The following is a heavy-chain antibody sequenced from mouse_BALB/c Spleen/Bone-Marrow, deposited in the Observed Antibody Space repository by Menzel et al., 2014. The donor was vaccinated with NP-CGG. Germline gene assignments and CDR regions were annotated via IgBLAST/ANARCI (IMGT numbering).Heavy chain of an antibody. J-gene: IGHJ2*01. CDR2: IDPSDSET. CDR3: ARTYFDY. CDR1: GYTFTSYW. V-gene: IGHV1-69*02. Sequence: VQLQQSGAELVKPGAPVKLSRKASGYTFTSYWMNWVKQRPGRGLEWIGRIDPSDSETHYNQKFKDKATLTVDKSSSTAYIQLSSLTSEDSAVYYCARTYFDYWGQGTTLTVSS.